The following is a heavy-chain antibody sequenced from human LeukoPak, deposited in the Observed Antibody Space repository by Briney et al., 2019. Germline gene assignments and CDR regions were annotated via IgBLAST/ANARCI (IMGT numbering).Heavy chain of an antibody. D-gene: IGHD3-10*01. CDR1: GGSFSGYY. J-gene: IGHJ5*02. Sequence: SETLSLTCAVYGGSFSGYYWSWIRQPPGKGLEWIGEINHSGSTNYNPSLKSRVTISIDTSKNQFSLKLSSVTAADTAVYYCARDSGTTGEVKFDPWGQGTLVTVSS. CDR2: INHSGST. CDR3: ARDSGTTGEVKFDP. V-gene: IGHV4-34*01.